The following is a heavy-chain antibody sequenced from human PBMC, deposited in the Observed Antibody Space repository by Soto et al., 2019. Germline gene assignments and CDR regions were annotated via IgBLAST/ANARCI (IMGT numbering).Heavy chain of an antibody. CDR1: GLSFSSSW. CDR3: ARHYSAMGV. Sequence: GGSLRLSCEASGLSFSSSWMTWVRQAPGKGLEWISIIYSDNNTDYADSVKGRFSISRDTSKNILYLQMNSLRAEDTAEYYCARHYSAMGVWGQGTTVTVSS. J-gene: IGHJ6*02. CDR2: IYSDNNT. V-gene: IGHV3-66*04.